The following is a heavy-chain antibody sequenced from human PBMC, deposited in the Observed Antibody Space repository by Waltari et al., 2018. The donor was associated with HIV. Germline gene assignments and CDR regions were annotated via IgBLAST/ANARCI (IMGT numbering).Heavy chain of an antibody. CDR3: AKLRSGSYDWFDP. J-gene: IGHJ5*02. D-gene: IGHD3-10*01. V-gene: IGHV5-10-1*01. CDR2: IDPSDSYT. CDR1: GYSFTSYW. Sequence: DVQLVQSGAAVKKPGESLRISCTGSGYSFTSYWIGWVRQLPGKGLEWMGSIDPSDSYTNYSPSFQGHVTISADKSISTAYLQWSSLKASDTAMYYCAKLRSGSYDWFDPWGQGTLVTVSS.